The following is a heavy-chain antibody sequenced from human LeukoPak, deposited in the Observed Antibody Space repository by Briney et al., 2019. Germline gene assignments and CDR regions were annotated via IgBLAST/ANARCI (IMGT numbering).Heavy chain of an antibody. D-gene: IGHD3-22*01. CDR2: IYYTGST. V-gene: IGHV4-59*05. CDR3: ARQEASSGRLDY. CDR1: GGSISTYY. Sequence: MPSETLSLTCTVSGGSISTYYWSWIRQPPGKGLEWIGSIYYTGSTFYNPSLKSRVTISVDTSKNQFSLKLSSVTAADTAVYYCARQEASSGRLDYWGQGTLVIVSS. J-gene: IGHJ4*02.